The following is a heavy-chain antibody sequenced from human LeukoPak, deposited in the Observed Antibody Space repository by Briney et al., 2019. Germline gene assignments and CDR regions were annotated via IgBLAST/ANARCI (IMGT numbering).Heavy chain of an antibody. V-gene: IGHV3-30*18. J-gene: IGHJ4*02. CDR3: ANDLGFDY. CDR2: ISYDGSNK. CDR1: GFTFSSYW. Sequence: GGSLRLSCAASGFTFSSYWMSWVRQAPGKGLEWVAVISYDGSNKYYADSVKGRFTISRDNSKNTLYLQMNSLRAEDTAVYYCANDLGFDYWGQGTLVTVSS. D-gene: IGHD7-27*01.